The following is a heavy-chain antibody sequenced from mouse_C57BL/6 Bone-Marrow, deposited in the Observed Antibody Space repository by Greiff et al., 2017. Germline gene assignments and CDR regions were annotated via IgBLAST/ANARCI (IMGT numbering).Heavy chain of an antibody. CDR2: ISDGGSYT. CDR1: GFTFSSYA. D-gene: IGHD2-5*01. Sequence: EVQGVESGGGLVKPGGSLKLSCAASGFTFSSYAMSWVRQTPEKRLEWVATISDGGSYTYYPDNVKGRFTISRDNAKNNLYLQMSHLKSEDTAMYYCARGGTYYSNYVGFAYWGQGTLVTVSA. V-gene: IGHV5-4*01. J-gene: IGHJ3*01. CDR3: ARGGTYYSNYVGFAY.